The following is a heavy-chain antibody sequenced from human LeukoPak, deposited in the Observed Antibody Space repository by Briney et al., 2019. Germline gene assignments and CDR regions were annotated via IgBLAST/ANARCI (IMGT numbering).Heavy chain of an antibody. D-gene: IGHD1-26*01. CDR3: AKDVGKWESLHFFDY. J-gene: IGHJ4*02. Sequence: GGSLRLSCAASGFTFSSYWMHWVRQAPGMGLEWVANIKQDGSKKYYVDSVKGRFTISRDNSRNTLYLQMNSLRGDDTAVYYCAKDVGKWESLHFFDYWGQGTLVTVSS. V-gene: IGHV3-7*03. CDR2: IKQDGSKK. CDR1: GFTFSSYW.